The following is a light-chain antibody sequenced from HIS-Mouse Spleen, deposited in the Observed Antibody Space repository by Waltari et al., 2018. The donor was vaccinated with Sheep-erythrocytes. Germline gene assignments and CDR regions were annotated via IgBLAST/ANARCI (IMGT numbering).Light chain of an antibody. CDR1: QGIRND. V-gene: IGKV1-6*01. J-gene: IGKJ2*01. CDR3: LQDYNYPYT. Sequence: AIQMTQSPSSLSPSVGDRVPITCRASQGIRNDLGWYQQKPGKAPKLLIYAASSLQSGVPSRFSGSGSGTDFTLTISSLQPEDFATYYCLQDYNYPYTFGQGTKLEIK. CDR2: AAS.